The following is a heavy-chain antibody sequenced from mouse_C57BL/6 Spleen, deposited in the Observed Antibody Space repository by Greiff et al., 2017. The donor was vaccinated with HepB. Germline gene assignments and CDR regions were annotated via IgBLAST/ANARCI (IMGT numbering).Heavy chain of an antibody. V-gene: IGHV10-1*01. Sequence: EVKVVESGGGLVQPKGSLKLSCAASGFSFNTYAMNWVRQAPGKGLEWVARIRSKSNNYATYYADSVKDRFTISRDDSESMLYLQMNNLKTEDTAMYYCVSDDGYYWFAYWGQGTLVTVSA. CDR3: VSDDGYYWFAY. J-gene: IGHJ3*01. D-gene: IGHD2-3*01. CDR2: IRSKSNNYAT. CDR1: GFSFNTYA.